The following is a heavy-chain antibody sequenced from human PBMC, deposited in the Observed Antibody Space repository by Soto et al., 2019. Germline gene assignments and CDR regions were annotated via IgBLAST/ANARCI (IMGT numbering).Heavy chain of an antibody. CDR1: GFTFSSYA. Sequence: GGSLRLSCSASGFTFSSYAMHWVRQAPGKGLEYVSAISSNGGSTYYADSVKGRFTISRDNSKNTLYLQMSSLRAEDTAVYYCVKDPTPYCSGGSCYPYYFDYRGQGTLVTVSS. CDR3: VKDPTPYCSGGSCYPYYFDY. V-gene: IGHV3-64D*08. D-gene: IGHD2-15*01. J-gene: IGHJ4*02. CDR2: ISSNGGST.